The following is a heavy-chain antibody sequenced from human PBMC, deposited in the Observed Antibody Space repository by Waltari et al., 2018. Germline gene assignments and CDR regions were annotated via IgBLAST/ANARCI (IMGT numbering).Heavy chain of an antibody. V-gene: IGHV1-8*01. D-gene: IGHD3-10*01. CDR3: ARALWFGRFVDY. Sequence: QVQLVQSGAEVKKPGASVKVSCKASGYTFTSYDINWVRQATGQGLEWMGWRNPKRGKPGYAQKFQGRGTMTRNTSISTAYMELSSLRSEDTAVYYWARALWFGRFVDYWGQGTLVTVSS. CDR2: RNPKRGKP. J-gene: IGHJ4*02. CDR1: GYTFTSYD.